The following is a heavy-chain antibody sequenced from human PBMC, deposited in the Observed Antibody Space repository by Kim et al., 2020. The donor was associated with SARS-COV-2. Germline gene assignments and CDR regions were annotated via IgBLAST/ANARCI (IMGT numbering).Heavy chain of an antibody. D-gene: IGHD3-10*01. CDR1: GGSFSGYY. CDR3: ARGRYYGSGSRVPGQYYFDY. Sequence: SETLSLTCAVYGGSFSGYYWSWIRQPPGKGLEWIGEINHSGSTNYNPSLKSRVTISVDTSKNQFSLKLSAVTAADTAVYYCARGRYYGSGSRVPGQYYFDYWGQGTLVTVSS. V-gene: IGHV4-34*01. CDR2: INHSGST. J-gene: IGHJ4*02.